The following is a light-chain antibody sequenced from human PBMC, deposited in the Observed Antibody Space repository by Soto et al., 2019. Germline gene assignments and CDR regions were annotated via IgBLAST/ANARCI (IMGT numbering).Light chain of an antibody. V-gene: IGLV8-61*01. CDR2: NTT. Sequence: QAVVTQEPSFSVSPGGTVILTCGLTSGSVSTSYYPSWYQQSPGLAPRTLIYNTTTRPSGVPDRFSGSILGNKAALTITGAQSDDESDYLCALYVCSGTLVFGGGTKLTGL. J-gene: IGLJ3*02. CDR1: SGSVSTSYY. CDR3: ALYVCSGTLV.